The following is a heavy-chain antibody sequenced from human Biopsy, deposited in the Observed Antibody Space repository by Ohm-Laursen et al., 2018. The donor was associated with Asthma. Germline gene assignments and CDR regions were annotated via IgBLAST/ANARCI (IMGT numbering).Heavy chain of an antibody. V-gene: IGHV4-59*07. Sequence: SDTLSLTCTVSGGSISSDYWSWLRQSPGKGLEWIGYIHNSGNTNYNPSLKSRVTLSVDTSNNQFSLKLSSVTAADTAFYYCARVWAGGFDSWGQGTLVTVSS. CDR2: IHNSGNT. CDR1: GGSISSDY. D-gene: IGHD6-19*01. J-gene: IGHJ4*02. CDR3: ARVWAGGFDS.